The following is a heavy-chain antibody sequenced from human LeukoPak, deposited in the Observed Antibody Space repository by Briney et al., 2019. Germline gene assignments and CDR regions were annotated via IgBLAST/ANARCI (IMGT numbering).Heavy chain of an antibody. D-gene: IGHD1-26*01. V-gene: IGHV1-2*02. CDR1: GYTFTGYY. Sequence: ASVKVSCKASGYTFTGYYMHWVRQAPGQGREWMGWINPNSGGTNYAQKFQGRVTMTRDTSISPAYMELSRLRSDDTAVYYCARDRVSRSPDYYYYYMDAWGKGTTVTVSS. J-gene: IGHJ6*03. CDR2: INPNSGGT. CDR3: ARDRVSRSPDYYYYYMDA.